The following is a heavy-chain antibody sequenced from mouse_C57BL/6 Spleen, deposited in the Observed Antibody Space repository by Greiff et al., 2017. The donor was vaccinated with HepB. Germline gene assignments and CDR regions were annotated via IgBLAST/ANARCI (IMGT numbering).Heavy chain of an antibody. CDR3: ARKGYSYFDY. CDR1: GYSITSGYY. Sequence: EVQLQESGPGLVKPSQSLSLTCSVTGYSITSGYYWNWIRQFPGNKLEWMGYISYDGSNNYNPSLKNRISITRDTSKNQFFLKLNSVTTEDTATYYCARKGYSYFDYWGQGTTLTVSS. D-gene: IGHD3-1*01. V-gene: IGHV3-6*01. J-gene: IGHJ2*01. CDR2: ISYDGSN.